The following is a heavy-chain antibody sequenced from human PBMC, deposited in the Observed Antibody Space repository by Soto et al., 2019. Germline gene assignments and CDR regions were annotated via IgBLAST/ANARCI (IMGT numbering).Heavy chain of an antibody. J-gene: IGHJ4*01. CDR3: ARRYGGTFDH. CDR2: IYYSGST. CDR1: GGSISSYY. D-gene: IGHD2-15*01. Sequence: SETLSLTCTVSGGSISSYYWSWIRQPPGKGLEWIGYIYYSGSTNYNPSLKSRVTISVDTSKNQFSLKLSSVTAADTAVYYCARRYGGTFDHWGHGTLVTVSS. V-gene: IGHV4-59*08.